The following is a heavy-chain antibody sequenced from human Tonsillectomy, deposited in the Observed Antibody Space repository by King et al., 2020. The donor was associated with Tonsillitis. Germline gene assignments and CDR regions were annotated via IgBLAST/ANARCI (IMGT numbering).Heavy chain of an antibody. D-gene: IGHD1-1*01. J-gene: IGHJ4*02. CDR1: GFIVSRHY. Sequence: VQLVESGGGLMQPGGSLRLSCAASGFIVSRHYMRWVRQAPGKGLEWVVIIYSSGTTFYADSVKVRCTISRDNAKNTLFLQRKDVRVEDTAVYYCARGNWNDVFDYWGQGTPVTVSS. V-gene: IGHV3-53*01. CDR3: ARGNWNDVFDY. CDR2: IYSSGTT.